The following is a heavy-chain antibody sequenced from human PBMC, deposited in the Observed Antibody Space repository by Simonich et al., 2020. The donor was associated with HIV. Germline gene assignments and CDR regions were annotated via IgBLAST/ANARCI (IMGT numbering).Heavy chain of an antibody. CDR2: HNPNSGGT. CDR3: AFLGGYDSSGFDAFDI. D-gene: IGHD3-22*01. CDR1: GYTFTVYY. J-gene: IGHJ3*02. V-gene: IGHV1-2*02. Sequence: QVQLVQSGAEVKKPGASVKASCKASGYTFTVYYMHWVRQAPGQGLEWRGWHNPNSGGTTYAQKFQGRVTMTRDTSISTAYMELSRLRSDDTAVYYCAFLGGYDSSGFDAFDIWGQGTMVSVSS.